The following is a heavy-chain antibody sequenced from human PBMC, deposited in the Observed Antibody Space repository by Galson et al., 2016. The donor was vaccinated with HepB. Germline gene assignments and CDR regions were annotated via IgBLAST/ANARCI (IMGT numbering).Heavy chain of an antibody. CDR2: INHSGSA. J-gene: IGHJ4*02. CDR1: GGSFSDYY. V-gene: IGHV4-34*01. Sequence: SETLSLTCAVYGGSFSDYYWGWIRQPPGKGLEWIGEINHSGSANYNPSLKSRVTISVDTSKNHFSLKLSSVTAADTAVYYCARFDVFWSSFYFDYWGQGSLVTVSS. D-gene: IGHD3-3*01. CDR3: ARFDVFWSSFYFDY.